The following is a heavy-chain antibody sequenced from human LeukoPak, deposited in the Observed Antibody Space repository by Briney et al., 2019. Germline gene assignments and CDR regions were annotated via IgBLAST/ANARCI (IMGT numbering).Heavy chain of an antibody. CDR2: MNPKSGNT. Sequence: GASVKVSCKASGYTFTSYEINWVRQATGQGLEWMGWMNPKSGNTGHAQKFQGRVTITRDMSTSTAYMELSSLRSEDTAVYYCAADPIVGATTEWGQGTLVTVSS. D-gene: IGHD1-26*01. CDR1: GYTFTSYE. V-gene: IGHV1-8*01. J-gene: IGHJ4*02. CDR3: AADPIVGATTE.